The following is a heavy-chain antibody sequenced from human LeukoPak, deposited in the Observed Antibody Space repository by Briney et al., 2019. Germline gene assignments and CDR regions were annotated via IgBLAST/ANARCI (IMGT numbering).Heavy chain of an antibody. V-gene: IGHV3-23*01. J-gene: IGHJ4*02. CDR3: AKGYYGELLFDY. CDR1: GFTFSSYA. D-gene: IGHD3-10*01. Sequence: AGSLSLSCAASGFTFSSYAMSWVRQAPGKGLEWVSAISGSGGSTYYADSVKGRFTISRDNSKNTLYLQMNSLRAEDTAVYSCAKGYYGELLFDYWGQGTLVTVSS. CDR2: ISGSGGST.